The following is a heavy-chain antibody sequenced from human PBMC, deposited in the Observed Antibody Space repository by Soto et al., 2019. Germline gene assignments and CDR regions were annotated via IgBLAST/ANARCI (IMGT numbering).Heavy chain of an antibody. Sequence: EASVKVSCKVSGYTLTELSMHWVRQAPGKGLEWMGGFDPEDGETIYAQKFQGRVTMTEDTSTDTAYMELSSLRSEDTAVYYCATPSRIFGVVSNFDYWGQGTLVTVSS. CDR2: FDPEDGET. D-gene: IGHD3-3*02. J-gene: IGHJ4*02. CDR3: ATPSRIFGVVSNFDY. CDR1: GYTLTELS. V-gene: IGHV1-24*01.